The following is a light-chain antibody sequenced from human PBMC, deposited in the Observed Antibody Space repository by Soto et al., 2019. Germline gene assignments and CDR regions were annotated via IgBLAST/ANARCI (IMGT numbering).Light chain of an antibody. CDR1: QSVSSSY. Sequence: EIVLTQSPGTLSLSPGERATLSCRASQSVSSSYFAWFQQKPGQAPRLLIYAASLRDTGIPDRFSGSGSGTDFTLTISRLETDDCAVYYCQKYGNSPWTFGQGTKVEIK. J-gene: IGKJ1*01. CDR3: QKYGNSPWT. CDR2: AAS. V-gene: IGKV3-20*01.